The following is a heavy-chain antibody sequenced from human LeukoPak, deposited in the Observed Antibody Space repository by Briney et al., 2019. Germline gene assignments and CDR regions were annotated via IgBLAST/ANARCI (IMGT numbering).Heavy chain of an antibody. CDR1: GFTFSDYY. Sequence: GGSLRLSCAASGFTFSDYYMSWIRQAPGKGLEWVSYISSSGSTIYYADSVKGRFTISRDNAKNSLYLQMNSLRAEDTAVYYCARCRYFDWLFSSMNWFDPWGQGTLVTVSS. V-gene: IGHV3-11*01. CDR3: ARCRYFDWLFSSMNWFDP. CDR2: ISSSGSTI. D-gene: IGHD3-9*01. J-gene: IGHJ5*02.